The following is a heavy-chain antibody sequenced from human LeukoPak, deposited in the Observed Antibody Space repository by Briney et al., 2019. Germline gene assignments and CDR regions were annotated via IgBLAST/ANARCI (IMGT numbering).Heavy chain of an antibody. J-gene: IGHJ4*02. D-gene: IGHD2-15*01. CDR1: GFIFNNYD. Sequence: GGALRLSCVVSGFIFNNYDMSWVRQAPGKGLEWVSAISGSGGSTYYADSVKGRFTISRDNSKNTLYLQMNSLRAEDTAVYYCAPHCSGGSCYSDYFDYWGQGTLVTVSS. CDR2: ISGSGGST. V-gene: IGHV3-23*01. CDR3: APHCSGGSCYSDYFDY.